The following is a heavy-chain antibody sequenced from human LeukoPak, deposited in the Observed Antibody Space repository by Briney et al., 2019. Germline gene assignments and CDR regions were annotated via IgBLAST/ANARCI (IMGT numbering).Heavy chain of an antibody. D-gene: IGHD3-9*01. J-gene: IGHJ4*02. CDR2: ISYDGSNK. CDR1: GFIFTDYW. CDR3: ARDAGLDSYFDY. Sequence: GGSLRLSCEASGFIFTDYWVTWARQAPGKGLEWVAVISYDGSNKYYADSVKGRFTISRDNSKNTLYLQMNSLRAEDTAVYYCARDAGLDSYFDYWGQGTLVTVSS. V-gene: IGHV3-30-3*01.